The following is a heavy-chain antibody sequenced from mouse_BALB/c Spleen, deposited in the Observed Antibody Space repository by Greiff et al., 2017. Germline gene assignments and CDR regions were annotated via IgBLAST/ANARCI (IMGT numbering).Heavy chain of an antibody. J-gene: IGHJ4*01. CDR3: ARNWDYDGRPYYAMDY. V-gene: IGHV2-4-1*01. CDR1: GFSLTSYG. CDR2: IWSGGST. Sequence: QVQLQQSGPGLVQPSQSLSITCTVSGFSLTSYGVHWVRQSPGKGLEWLGVIWSGGSTDYNAAFISRLSISKDNSKSQVFFKMNSLQADDTAIYYCARNWDYDGRPYYAMDYWGQGTSVTVSS. D-gene: IGHD2-4*01.